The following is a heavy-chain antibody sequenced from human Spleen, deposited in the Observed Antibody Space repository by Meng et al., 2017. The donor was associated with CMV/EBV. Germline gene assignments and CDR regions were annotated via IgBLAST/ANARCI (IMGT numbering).Heavy chain of an antibody. Sequence: ASVKVSCKASGYTFTGYYMHWVRQAPGQGLEWMGWINPNSGGTNYAQKFQGRVTMTRDTSISTAYMELSRLRSDDTAVYYCARGGYDFWSGYYYYGMDVWGQGTTVTVSS. D-gene: IGHD3-3*01. J-gene: IGHJ6*02. CDR1: GYTFTGYY. V-gene: IGHV1-2*02. CDR3: ARGGYDFWSGYYYYGMDV. CDR2: INPNSGGT.